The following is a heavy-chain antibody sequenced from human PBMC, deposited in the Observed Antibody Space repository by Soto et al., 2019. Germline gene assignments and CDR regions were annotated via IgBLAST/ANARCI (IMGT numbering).Heavy chain of an antibody. V-gene: IGHV5-51*01. Sequence: GESLKISCKGSGYTFTSYWIAWVRQMPGKGLEWMGLIYPGDSDTRYSPSFQGQVSISADKSINTAYLQWSRLKASDTAIYYCARQRLWGTSGYYYFENWGQGTLVTVSS. CDR3: ARQRLWGTSGYYYFEN. CDR1: GYTFTSYW. D-gene: IGHD3-22*01. CDR2: IYPGDSDT. J-gene: IGHJ4*02.